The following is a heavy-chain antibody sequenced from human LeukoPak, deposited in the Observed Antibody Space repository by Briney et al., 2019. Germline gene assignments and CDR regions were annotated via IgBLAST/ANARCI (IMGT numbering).Heavy chain of an antibody. D-gene: IGHD2-21*01. CDR3: AKDEGEWWWTELFDH. Sequence: PGGSLRLSCGASGFTFSSYAMSWVRQAPGKGQEWVSAISGSGGSTYYADSVKGRFTISRDNSKNTLYLQMNSLRAEDTAVYYCAKDEGEWWWTELFDHWGQGTLVTVSS. J-gene: IGHJ4*02. CDR2: ISGSGGST. V-gene: IGHV3-23*01. CDR1: GFTFSSYA.